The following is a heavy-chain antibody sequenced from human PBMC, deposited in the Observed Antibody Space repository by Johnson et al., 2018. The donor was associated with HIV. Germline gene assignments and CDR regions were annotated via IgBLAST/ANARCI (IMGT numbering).Heavy chain of an antibody. V-gene: IGHV3-23*04. J-gene: IGHJ3*02. CDR3: AKDYPTSNWAVPDAFDI. Sequence: VQLVESGGGLVQPGGSLRLSCAASGFTFSSYAMSWVRQPPGKGLEWVSAISGTGGSTYYADSVKRRLPIPRDNSKNTLYLQMNSMRAEDTAVYYCAKDYPTSNWAVPDAFDIWGQGTMVTVSS. D-gene: IGHD7-27*01. CDR1: GFTFSSYA. CDR2: ISGTGGST.